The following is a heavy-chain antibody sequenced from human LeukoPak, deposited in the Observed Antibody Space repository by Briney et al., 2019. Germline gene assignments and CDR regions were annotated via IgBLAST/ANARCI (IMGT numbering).Heavy chain of an antibody. Sequence: PGGSLRLSCAASGFTFSDYYMSWIRQAPGKGLEWVSYISSSGSTTYYADSVKGRFTISRDNAKNSLYLQMNSLRAEDTAVYYCARDDAGAVANYYYYGMDVWGQGTTVTVSS. J-gene: IGHJ6*02. CDR3: ARDDAGAVANYYYYGMDV. CDR1: GFTFSDYY. CDR2: ISSSGSTT. D-gene: IGHD6-19*01. V-gene: IGHV3-11*01.